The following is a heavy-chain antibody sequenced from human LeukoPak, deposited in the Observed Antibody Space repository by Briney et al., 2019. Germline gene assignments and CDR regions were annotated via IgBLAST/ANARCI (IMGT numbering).Heavy chain of an antibody. CDR1: GFTFSSYG. CDR2: LSYDGTNK. Sequence: GGSLRLSCAASGFTFSSYGMHWVRQAPGKGLDWVAVLSYDGTNKYYADSVKGRFTISRDNSKNTLYLQMNSLRVEDTAVYFCVKTAYCTGDCYPRYYYHGMDVWGQGTTVTVSS. J-gene: IGHJ6*02. D-gene: IGHD2-21*02. CDR3: VKTAYCTGDCYPRYYYHGMDV. V-gene: IGHV3-30*18.